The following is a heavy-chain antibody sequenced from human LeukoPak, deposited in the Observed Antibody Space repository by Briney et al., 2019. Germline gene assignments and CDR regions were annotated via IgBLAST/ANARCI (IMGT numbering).Heavy chain of an antibody. D-gene: IGHD6-19*01. CDR3: ARDDAAVAGCYY. J-gene: IGHJ4*02. Sequence: GSLRLSCAVSGFKFSSYWMNWVRQVPGKGLVWVAHINTNGNSANYADSVKGRFTISRDNSKNTLYLQMNSLRAEDTAVYYCARDDAAVAGCYYWGQGTLVTVSS. V-gene: IGHV3-74*01. CDR1: GFKFSSYW. CDR2: INTNGNSA.